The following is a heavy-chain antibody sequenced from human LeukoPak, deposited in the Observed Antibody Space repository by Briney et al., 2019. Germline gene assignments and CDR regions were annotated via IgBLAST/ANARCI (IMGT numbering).Heavy chain of an antibody. Sequence: ASVKVSCKASGYTFTSYDINWVRQATGQGLEWMGWMNPNSGNTGYAQKFQGRVTMTRNTSISTAYMELSSLRSEDTAAYYCARAFRRLTYNWFDPWGQGTLVTVSS. J-gene: IGHJ5*02. D-gene: IGHD6-19*01. CDR2: MNPNSGNT. CDR3: ARAFRRLTYNWFDP. V-gene: IGHV1-8*01. CDR1: GYTFTSYD.